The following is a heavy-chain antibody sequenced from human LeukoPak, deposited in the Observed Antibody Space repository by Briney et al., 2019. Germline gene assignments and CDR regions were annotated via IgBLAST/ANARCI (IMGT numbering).Heavy chain of an antibody. D-gene: IGHD1-26*01. V-gene: IGHV4-34*01. CDR2: INHSGST. Sequence: PSETLSLTCAVYGESFSGYYWSWIRQPPGKGLEWIGEINHSGSTNYNPSLKSRVTISVDTSKNQFSLKLDSVTAADTAVYYCARGSSGSSLDYWGQGTLVTVSS. CDR1: GESFSGYY. CDR3: ARGSSGSSLDY. J-gene: IGHJ4*02.